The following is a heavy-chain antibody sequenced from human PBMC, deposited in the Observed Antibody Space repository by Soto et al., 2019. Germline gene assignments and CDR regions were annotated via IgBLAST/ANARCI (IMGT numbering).Heavy chain of an antibody. CDR3: ARQGFGPLHGLVDV. CDR1: GGSISSYY. J-gene: IGHJ6*02. V-gene: IGHV4-59*08. D-gene: IGHD3-10*01. CDR2: VHHSWGS. Sequence: QVQLQESGPGLVKPSETLSLSCTVSGGSISSYYWSWFRQSPGKRMAWIGYVHHSWGSSYNPSLRSRVAISLDTSKSQFSLKVTSVTATDTAVYYCARQGFGPLHGLVDVWGQGTTVTVSS.